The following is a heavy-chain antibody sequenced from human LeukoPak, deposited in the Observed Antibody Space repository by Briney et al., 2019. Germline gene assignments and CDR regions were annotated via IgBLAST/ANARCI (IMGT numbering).Heavy chain of an antibody. D-gene: IGHD3-22*01. CDR1: GFTFSSYE. J-gene: IGHJ4*02. V-gene: IGHV3-48*03. Sequence: GGSLRLSCAASGFTFSSYEMNWVRQAPGKGLEWVLYISSSGSTIYYADSVKGRFTISRDNAKNSLYLQMNSLRAEDTAVYYCARDRSYYDSSGYYWGQGTLVAVSS. CDR3: ARDRSYYDSSGYY. CDR2: ISSSGSTI.